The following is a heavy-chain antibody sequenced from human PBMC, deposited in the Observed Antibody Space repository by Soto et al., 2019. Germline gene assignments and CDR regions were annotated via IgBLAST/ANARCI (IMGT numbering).Heavy chain of an antibody. V-gene: IGHV4-61*01. CDR1: GGSVSSGSYY. CDR2: IYYSGST. D-gene: IGHD2-2*01. J-gene: IGHJ6*02. Sequence: PSETLSLTCTVSGGSVSSGSYYWIWIRQPPGKGLEWIGYIYYSGSTNYNPSLKSRVTISVDTSKNQFSLKLSSVTAADTAVYYCARGTGHYYGMDVWGQGTTVTVSS. CDR3: ARGTGHYYGMDV.